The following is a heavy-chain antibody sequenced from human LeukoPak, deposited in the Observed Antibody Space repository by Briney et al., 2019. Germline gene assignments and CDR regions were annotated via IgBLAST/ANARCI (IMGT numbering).Heavy chain of an antibody. V-gene: IGHV1-3*01. CDR3: ARPRIAVAHFDY. J-gene: IGHJ4*02. D-gene: IGHD6-19*01. CDR2: INAGNGNT. CDR1: GYTFTSYA. Sequence: GASVKVSCKASGYTFTSYAMHWVRQAPGQRLEWMGWINAGNGNTKYSQEFQGRVTITRDTSASTAYMELSRLRSDDTAVYYCARPRIAVAHFDYWGQGTLVTVSS.